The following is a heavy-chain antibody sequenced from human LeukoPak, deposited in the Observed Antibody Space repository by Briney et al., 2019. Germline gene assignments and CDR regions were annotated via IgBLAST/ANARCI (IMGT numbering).Heavy chain of an antibody. D-gene: IGHD2-2*01. CDR1: GFTFSSYA. CDR3: ANHLGYCSSTSCLDAFDI. CDR2: ISGSGGST. Sequence: GGSLRLSCAASGFTFSSYAMSWVRQAPGKGLEWVSAISGSGGSTYYADSVKGRFTISRDNSKSTLYLQMNSLRAEDTAVYYCANHLGYCSSTSCLDAFDIWGQGTMVTVSS. J-gene: IGHJ3*02. V-gene: IGHV3-23*01.